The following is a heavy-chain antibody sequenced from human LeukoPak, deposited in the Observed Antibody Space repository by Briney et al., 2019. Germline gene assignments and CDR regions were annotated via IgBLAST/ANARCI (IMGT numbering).Heavy chain of an antibody. CDR3: ARGPNYYYYMDV. CDR2: ISAYNGNT. J-gene: IGHJ6*03. Sequence: GASLKVSCKASGYTFTCYGISWVRQAPGQGLEWMGWISAYNGNTNYAQKLQGRVTMTTDTSTSTAYMELSSLRSEDTAVYYCARGPNYYYYMDVWGKGTTVTVSS. CDR1: GYTFTCYG. V-gene: IGHV1-18*01.